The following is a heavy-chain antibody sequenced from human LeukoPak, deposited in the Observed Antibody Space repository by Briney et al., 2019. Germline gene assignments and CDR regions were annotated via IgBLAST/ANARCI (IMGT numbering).Heavy chain of an antibody. Sequence: GGTLRLSCAASGFTFRSYGMSWVRQAPGKGLQWVSAISGGGGGTYYADSVKGRFTISRDNSKNTLYLQMNSLRAEDTAVYYCAKKTLYYDGKDWGQGTLVTVSS. D-gene: IGHD3-22*01. CDR1: GFTFRSYG. J-gene: IGHJ4*02. V-gene: IGHV3-23*01. CDR2: ISGGGGGT. CDR3: AKKTLYYDGKD.